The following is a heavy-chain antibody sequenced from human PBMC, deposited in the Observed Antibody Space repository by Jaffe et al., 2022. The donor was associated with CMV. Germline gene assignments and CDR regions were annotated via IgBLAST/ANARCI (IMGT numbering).Heavy chain of an antibody. J-gene: IGHJ3*02. CDR3: ARGGAIYLGALKGIGALDI. V-gene: IGHV3-53*02. CDR2: IYSAGNT. D-gene: IGHD7-27*01. Sequence: EVQLVETGGGLIQPGGSLRLSCAVSGFTVNTNYMTWVRQTPGKGLQWVSIIYSAGNTYYADSVKGRFTISRDTSKNTLYLHMNSLSAEDTAIYYCARGGAIYLGALKGIGALDIWGQGTMVTVSS. CDR1: GFTVNTNY.